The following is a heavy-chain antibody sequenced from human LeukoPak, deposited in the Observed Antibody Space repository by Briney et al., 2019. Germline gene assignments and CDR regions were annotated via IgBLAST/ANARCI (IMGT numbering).Heavy chain of an antibody. Sequence: KTGGSLRLSCAASGFTFNTYSMSWVRQAPGKGLEWVSIISRTSESIFYADSVKGRFTISRDNAKNSLYLQMNGLRAEDTAAYYCARGATEITRRFDPWGQGTLVTVSS. CDR1: GFTFNTYS. V-gene: IGHV3-21*01. D-gene: IGHD3-3*01. J-gene: IGHJ5*02. CDR3: ARGATEITRRFDP. CDR2: ISRTSESI.